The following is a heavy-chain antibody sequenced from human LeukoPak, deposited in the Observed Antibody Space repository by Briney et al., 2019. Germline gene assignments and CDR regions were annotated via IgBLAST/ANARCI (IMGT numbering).Heavy chain of an antibody. Sequence: PSETLSLTCSVYGGSFSGYYWSWIRQPPGKGLEWIGEINHRRSTNYNPSLKSRVTMSVDTSKNQFSLNLSSVTAADTAVYYCARGQFWSGYSIWGQGTLVTVSS. J-gene: IGHJ4*02. V-gene: IGHV4-34*01. CDR1: GGSFSGYY. CDR3: ARGQFWSGYSI. CDR2: INHRRST. D-gene: IGHD3-3*02.